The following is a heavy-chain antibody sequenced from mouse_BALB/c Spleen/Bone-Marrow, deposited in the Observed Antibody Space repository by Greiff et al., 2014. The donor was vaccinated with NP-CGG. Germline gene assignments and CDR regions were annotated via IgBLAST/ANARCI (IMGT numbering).Heavy chain of an antibody. D-gene: IGHD1-1*01. CDR2: INPSTGYT. Sequence: VQRVESGAELAKPGASVKMSCKASGYTFTSYWMHWVKQRPGQGLEWIGYINPSTGYTNYNQRFKDKATLTADKSSSTAYMRLRSLTSEDSAIYYCTRGIAAVVAADFDYWGQGTTLTVSS. CDR3: TRGIAAVVAADFDY. J-gene: IGHJ2*01. CDR1: GYTFTSYW. V-gene: IGHV1-7*01.